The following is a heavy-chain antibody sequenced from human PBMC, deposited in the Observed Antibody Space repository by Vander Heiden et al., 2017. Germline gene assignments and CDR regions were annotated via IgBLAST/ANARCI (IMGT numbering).Heavy chain of an antibody. Sequence: EVQLVESGGGLVQPGRSLRLSCAASGFPFAAYALHWVRQGPGKGLEWVSGISWNSGSRGYADSVKGRFTISRDNAKNSLYLQMNSLRAEDTALYYCAKDLYYDILTASYGMDVWGQGTTVTVSS. CDR3: AKDLYYDILTASYGMDV. V-gene: IGHV3-9*01. CDR1: GFPFAAYA. CDR2: ISWNSGSR. J-gene: IGHJ6*02. D-gene: IGHD3-9*01.